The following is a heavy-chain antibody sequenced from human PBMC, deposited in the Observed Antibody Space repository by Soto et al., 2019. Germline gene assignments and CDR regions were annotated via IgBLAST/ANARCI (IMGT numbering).Heavy chain of an antibody. Sequence: PSETLSLTCAVYGGSLSGYYWSWIRQPPGKGLEWIGEINHSGSTNYNPSLKSRVTISVDTSKNQFPLKLSSVTAADTAVYYCARRVWFGELRRRNWFDPWGQGTLVTVSS. CDR2: INHSGST. CDR3: ARRVWFGELRRRNWFDP. CDR1: GGSLSGYY. V-gene: IGHV4-34*01. J-gene: IGHJ5*02. D-gene: IGHD3-10*01.